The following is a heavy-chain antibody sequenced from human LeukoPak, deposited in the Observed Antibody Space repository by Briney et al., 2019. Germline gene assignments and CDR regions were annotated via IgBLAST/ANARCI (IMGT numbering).Heavy chain of an antibody. V-gene: IGHV3-33*06. D-gene: IGHD2-2*02. J-gene: IGHJ6*02. CDR3: AKDVAPVVVPAAIGYYYYGMDV. CDR1: GFTFSSYG. CDR2: IWYDGSNK. Sequence: GGSLRLSCAASGFTFSSYGMHWVRQAPGKGLEWVAVIWYDGSNKYYADSVKGRFTISRDNSKNTLYLQMNSLRAEDTAVYYCAKDVAPVVVPAAIGYYYYGMDVWGQGTTVTVSS.